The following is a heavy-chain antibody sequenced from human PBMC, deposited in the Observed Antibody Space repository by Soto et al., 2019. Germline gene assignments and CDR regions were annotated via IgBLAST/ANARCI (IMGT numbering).Heavy chain of an antibody. CDR3: ARVGSPVISTVTTPYFDY. Sequence: SETLSLTCAVYGGSFSGYYWSWLRQPPGKGLEWIGEINHSGSTNYNPSLKSRVTISVDTSKNQFSLKLSSVTAADTAVYYCARVGSPVISTVTTPYFDYWGQGTLVTVSP. J-gene: IGHJ4*02. D-gene: IGHD4-17*01. CDR2: INHSGST. CDR1: GGSFSGYY. V-gene: IGHV4-34*01.